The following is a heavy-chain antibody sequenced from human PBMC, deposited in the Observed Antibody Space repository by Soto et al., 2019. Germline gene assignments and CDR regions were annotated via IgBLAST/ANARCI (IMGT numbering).Heavy chain of an antibody. Sequence: ASVKVSCKASGYTFTSYAMHWVRQAPGQRLEWMGWINAGNGNTKYSQKFQGRVTITRDTSTSTAYMELSSLRSEDTAVYYCARRTITGTTALDYWGQGTLVTVS. V-gene: IGHV1-3*01. D-gene: IGHD1-7*01. J-gene: IGHJ4*02. CDR2: INAGNGNT. CDR1: GYTFTSYA. CDR3: ARRTITGTTALDY.